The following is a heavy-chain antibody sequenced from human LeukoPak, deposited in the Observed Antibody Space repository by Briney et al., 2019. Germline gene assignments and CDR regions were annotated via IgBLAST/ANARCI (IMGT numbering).Heavy chain of an antibody. CDR2: IYYSRRT. D-gene: IGHD1-26*01. CDR1: GGSISSYY. V-gene: IGHV4-59*01. Sequence: SETLSLTCTVSGGSISSYYWSWIRQPPGKGLEWIGYIYYSRRTNYNPSLKSRVTISVDTSKNQFSLKLSSVTAADTAVYYCARGIVGATHFDYWGQGTLVTVSS. J-gene: IGHJ4*02. CDR3: ARGIVGATHFDY.